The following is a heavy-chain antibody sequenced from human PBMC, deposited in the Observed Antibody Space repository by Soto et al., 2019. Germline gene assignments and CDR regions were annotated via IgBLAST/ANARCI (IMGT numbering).Heavy chain of an antibody. D-gene: IGHD3-10*01. CDR1: GDSISSYY. CDR2: LYYGRSA. J-gene: IGHJ4*02. CDR3: XXXXMAVVPEY. Sequence: QVQLQESGPGLVKPSETLSLTCAVSGDSISSYYCMWIRQPPGKGLESIGYLYYGRSANYNPSLXXXXTXXXXXXXXXCXXXXXXXXXAXTAVYYCXXXXMAVVPEYWGQGTLVTVSS. V-gene: IGHV4-59*01.